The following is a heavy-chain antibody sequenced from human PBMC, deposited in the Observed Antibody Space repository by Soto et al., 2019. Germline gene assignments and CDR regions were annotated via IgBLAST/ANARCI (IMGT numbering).Heavy chain of an antibody. Sequence: SETLSLTSTVSGGSISSDDYYWSWIRQAPGRGLEWIGYIHSSGSIYNNPSLKSRATMSIDTARNQFSLKVSSVTVADTAVYYCARDLDGLHDDTSGPFPRPGWGQGTLVTVSS. CDR1: GGSISSDDYY. CDR3: ARDLDGLHDDTSGPFPRPG. CDR2: IHSSGSI. V-gene: IGHV4-30-4*01. J-gene: IGHJ1*01. D-gene: IGHD3-22*01.